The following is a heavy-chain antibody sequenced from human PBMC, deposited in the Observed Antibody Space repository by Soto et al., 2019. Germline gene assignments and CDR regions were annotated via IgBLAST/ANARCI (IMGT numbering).Heavy chain of an antibody. CDR1: GGSFSGYY. D-gene: IGHD3-10*01. V-gene: IGHV4-34*01. CDR2: INHSGST. Sequence: SETLSLTCAVYGGSFSGYYWSWIRQPPGKGLEWIGEINHSGSTNYNPSLKSRVTISVDTSKNQFSLKLSSVTAADTAVYYCARRGLLWFVDWFDPWGQGTLVTVSS. J-gene: IGHJ5*02. CDR3: ARRGLLWFVDWFDP.